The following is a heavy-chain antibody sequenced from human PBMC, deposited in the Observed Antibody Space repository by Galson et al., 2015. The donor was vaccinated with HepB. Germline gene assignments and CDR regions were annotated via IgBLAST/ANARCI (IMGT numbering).Heavy chain of an antibody. V-gene: IGHV4-39*07. CDR3: ARVVTVPIEVRD. CDR2: IYYSGST. CDR1: GGSISSSSYY. J-gene: IGHJ4*02. Sequence: ETLSLTCTVSGGSISSSSYYWGWIRQPPGKGLEWIGSIYYSGSTYYNPSLKSRVTISVDRSKNQFSLKLSSVTAADTAVYYCARVVTVPIEVRDWGQGTLVTVSS. D-gene: IGHD1-1*01.